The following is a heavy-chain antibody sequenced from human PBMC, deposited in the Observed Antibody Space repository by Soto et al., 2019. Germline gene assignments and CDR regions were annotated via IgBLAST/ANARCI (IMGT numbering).Heavy chain of an antibody. CDR3: SRDNRQCTTGHCSHEY. CDR1: GFTFGNYW. J-gene: IGHJ4*02. D-gene: IGHD2-8*01. V-gene: IGHV3-74*01. Sequence: EVQLVESGGGLGQPGGSLRLSCGASGFTFGNYWMHWVRQVPGKVLVWVSRINDDGRRIDYADSVKGRFTISRDNARNTLYLQLNSLRAEDTAVYYCSRDNRQCTTGHCSHEYWGQGTLVTVSS. CDR2: INDDGRRI.